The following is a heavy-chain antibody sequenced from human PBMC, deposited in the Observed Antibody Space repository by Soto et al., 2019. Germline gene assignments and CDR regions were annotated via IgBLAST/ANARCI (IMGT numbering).Heavy chain of an antibody. V-gene: IGHV1-8*01. J-gene: IGHJ6*02. CDR3: ARAHSLRFLEWSHLHYYGMDV. Sequence: ASVKVSCKASGYTFTSYDINWVRQATGQGLEWMGWMNPNSGNTGYAQKFQGRVTMTRNTSISTAYMELSSLRSEDTAVYYCARAHSLRFLEWSHLHYYGMDVWGQGTTVTVSS. CDR1: GYTFTSYD. D-gene: IGHD3-3*01. CDR2: MNPNSGNT.